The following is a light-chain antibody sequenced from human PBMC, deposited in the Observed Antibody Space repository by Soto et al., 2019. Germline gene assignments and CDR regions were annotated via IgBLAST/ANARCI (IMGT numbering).Light chain of an antibody. CDR1: RSISDW. CDR2: DAS. V-gene: IGKV1-5*01. J-gene: IGKJ1*01. Sequence: QMTQSPSSMSPSVGDRVTITCRASRSISDWLAWYQQKPGKAPELLIFDASNLKSGVSSRFSGSGSGTEFTLTISRLQPDDVATYYCLQYSSHSWTFGQGTKVDIK. CDR3: LQYSSHSWT.